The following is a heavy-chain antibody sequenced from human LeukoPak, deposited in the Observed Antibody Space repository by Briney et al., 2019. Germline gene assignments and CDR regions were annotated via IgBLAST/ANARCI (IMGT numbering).Heavy chain of an antibody. CDR2: IYYSGST. CDR1: GGSISSGGYY. CDR3: ARGDWNYAPFDY. J-gene: IGHJ4*02. Sequence: SQTLSLTCTVSGGSISSGGYYWSWTRQHPGKGLEWIGYIYYSGSTYYNPSLKSRVTISVDTSKNQFSLKLSSVTAADTAVYYCARGDWNYAPFDYWGQGTLVTVSS. V-gene: IGHV4-31*03. D-gene: IGHD1-7*01.